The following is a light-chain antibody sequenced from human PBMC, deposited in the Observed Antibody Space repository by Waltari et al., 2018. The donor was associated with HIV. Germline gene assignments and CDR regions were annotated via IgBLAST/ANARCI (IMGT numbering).Light chain of an antibody. CDR1: QSIGVW. CDR3: QEYTTYLGT. CDR2: KAS. V-gene: IGKV1-5*03. J-gene: IGKJ1*01. Sequence: DIQMTQSPSTLSASVGDTVTITCRARQSIGVWLAWYQQKPGKAPQFLVSKASSLESGVPSRFSGSGAATEFTLTSSSLQPDDFATYFCQEYTTYLGTFGQGTKVEIK.